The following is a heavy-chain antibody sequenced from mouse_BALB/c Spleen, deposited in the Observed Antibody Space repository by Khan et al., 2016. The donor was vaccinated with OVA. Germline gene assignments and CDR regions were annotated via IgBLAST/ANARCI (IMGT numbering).Heavy chain of an antibody. D-gene: IGHD2-1*01. V-gene: IGHV9-3-1*01. CDR2: INTYTGEP. CDR1: GYTFTNYG. J-gene: IGHJ1*01. Sequence: QIQLVQSGPELKKPGETVKISCKASGYTFTNYGMNWVKQAPGKGLKWMGWINTYTGEPTYADDFKGRFAFSLETSASTAYLQINNLKNEDTATXCCARVGNYWYFDVWGAGTTVTVSS. CDR3: ARVGNYWYFDV.